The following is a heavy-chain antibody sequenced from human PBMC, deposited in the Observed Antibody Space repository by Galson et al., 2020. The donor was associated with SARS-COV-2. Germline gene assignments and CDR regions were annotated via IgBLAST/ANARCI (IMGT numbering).Heavy chain of an antibody. J-gene: IGHJ4*02. D-gene: IGHD1-1*01. CDR3: VRDDNSPRHFGH. Sequence: GGSLRLSCAASGFTFTAGYMSWLRQAPGKGLEWVSTIFGGGDTYYTHSARGRFTISRDNSKNTLYLHMNSLRAEDTAVYFCVRDDNSPRHFGHWGQGTLVTVSS. CDR1: GFTFTAGY. CDR2: IFGGGDT. V-gene: IGHV3-66*01.